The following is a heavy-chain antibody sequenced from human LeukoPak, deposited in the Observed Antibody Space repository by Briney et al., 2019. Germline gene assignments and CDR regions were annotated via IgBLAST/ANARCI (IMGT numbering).Heavy chain of an antibody. Sequence: PGGSLRLSCAASGFTVSSNYMNWVRQAPGKGLEWVSVIYSGGSTYYADSVKGRFTISRDNSKNTLYLQMNSLRAEDTAVYYCAKDYYDSSGYYDYWGQGTLVTVSS. D-gene: IGHD3-22*01. CDR3: AKDYYDSSGYYDY. V-gene: IGHV3-53*01. CDR1: GFTVSSNY. J-gene: IGHJ4*02. CDR2: IYSGGST.